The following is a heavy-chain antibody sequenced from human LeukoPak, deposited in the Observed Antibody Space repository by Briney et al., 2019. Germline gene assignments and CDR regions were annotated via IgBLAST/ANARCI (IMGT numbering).Heavy chain of an antibody. V-gene: IGHV3-21*01. Sequence: GGSLRLSCAASGSTFSSYSMNWVRQAPGKGLEWVSSISSSSSYIYYADSVKGRFTISRDNAKNSLYLQMNSLRAEDTAVYYCASGVEAVDAFDIWGQGTMVTVSS. D-gene: IGHD1-26*01. CDR3: ASGVEAVDAFDI. J-gene: IGHJ3*02. CDR2: ISSSSSYI. CDR1: GSTFSSYS.